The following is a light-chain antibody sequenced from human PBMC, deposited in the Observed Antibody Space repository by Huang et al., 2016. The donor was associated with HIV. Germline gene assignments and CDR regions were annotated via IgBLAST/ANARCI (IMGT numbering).Light chain of an antibody. CDR3: QQRSSWPPT. CDR1: QSVDTY. V-gene: IGKV3-11*01. CDR2: DAS. J-gene: IGKJ4*01. Sequence: EIVLTQSPVTLSRSPGQRATLTCRASQSVDTYLAWYQQKPGQAPRLRIYDASNRATGIPARFSGSGSGTDFTLTISSLEPDDFVVYFCQQRSSWPPTFGGGTTIEIK.